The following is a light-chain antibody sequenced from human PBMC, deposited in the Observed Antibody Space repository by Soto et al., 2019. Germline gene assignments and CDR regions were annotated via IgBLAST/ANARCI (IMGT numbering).Light chain of an antibody. CDR1: EIINSGY. CDR2: GAS. Sequence: ENLLTQSPDTLSLSAGERATLFCRASEIINSGYLAWYQQKPGRAPRLLIYGASKRATGIPDRFSGSESGTDFTLTINSLEPEDFAVYYCQQYGSSPPFGGGTKVEIK. V-gene: IGKV3-20*01. J-gene: IGKJ4*01. CDR3: QQYGSSPP.